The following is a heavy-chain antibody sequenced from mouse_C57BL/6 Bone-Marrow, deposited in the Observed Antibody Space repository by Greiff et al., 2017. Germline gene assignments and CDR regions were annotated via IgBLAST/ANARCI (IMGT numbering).Heavy chain of an antibody. D-gene: IGHD1-1*01. CDR3: ARYGSSYSWFAY. CDR2: INPSNGGT. J-gene: IGHJ3*01. V-gene: IGHV1-53*01. Sequence: VQLQQPGTELVKPGASVKLSCKASGYTFTSYWMHWVKQRPGPGLEWIGNINPSNGGTNYNEKFKSKATLTVDKSSSTAYMQLSSLTSEDSAVYYCARYGSSYSWFAYWGQGTLVTVSA. CDR1: GYTFTSYW.